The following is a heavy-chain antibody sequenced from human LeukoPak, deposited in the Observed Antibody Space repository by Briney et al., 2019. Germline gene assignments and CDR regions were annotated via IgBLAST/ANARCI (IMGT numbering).Heavy chain of an antibody. CDR3: ARELTGTTTFDY. V-gene: IGHV4-34*01. CDR1: GGSFSGYY. Sequence: SETLSLTCAVYGGSFSGYYWSWIRQPPGKGLEWIGEINYSGSTKYLPSLKSRVTMSVDTSKNQFSLNLSSVTAADTAVYYCARELTGTTTFDYWGQGTLVTVSS. D-gene: IGHD1-20*01. CDR2: INYSGST. J-gene: IGHJ4*02.